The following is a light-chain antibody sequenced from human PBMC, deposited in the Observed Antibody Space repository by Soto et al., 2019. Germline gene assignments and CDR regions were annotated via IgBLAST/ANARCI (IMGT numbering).Light chain of an antibody. CDR2: SSN. J-gene: IGLJ2*01. CDR1: SSNIETFT. Sequence: QSVLTQPPSASGAPGQRVTISCSGSSSNIETFTVSWYRQLPGTAPKVLIYSSNQRPSGVPDRFSGSKSGTSASLAVSGLQSEDEADYYCAAWDDSLNGLVFGGGTKVTVL. V-gene: IGLV1-44*01. CDR3: AAWDDSLNGLV.